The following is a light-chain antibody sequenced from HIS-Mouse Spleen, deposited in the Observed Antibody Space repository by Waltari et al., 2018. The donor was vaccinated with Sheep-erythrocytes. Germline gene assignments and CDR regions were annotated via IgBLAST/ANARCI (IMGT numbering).Light chain of an antibody. Sequence: SYELTQPPSVSVSPGQTASITCSGDKLGDKYAYWYQQKPGQSPVLVIYQDSKRPSGIPWRFSGSNSGNTANLTISGTQAMDEADYYCQAWDSSTAVFGGGTKLTVL. J-gene: IGLJ2*01. CDR1: KLGDKY. V-gene: IGLV3-1*01. CDR3: QAWDSSTAV. CDR2: QDS.